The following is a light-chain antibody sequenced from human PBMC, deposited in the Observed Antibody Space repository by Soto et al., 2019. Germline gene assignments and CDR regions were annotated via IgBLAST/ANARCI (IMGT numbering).Light chain of an antibody. CDR1: QSVSSF. V-gene: IGKV3-11*01. Sequence: VLSQSPATLSFSPPERPTLSCRASQSVSSFLAWYQQKPGQAPRLLIYDASNRATGTPARFSGSGSGTDFTLTISSLEPEDFAVYYCQQYGSSIPFGQGTRLAI. J-gene: IGKJ5*01. CDR2: DAS. CDR3: QQYGSSIP.